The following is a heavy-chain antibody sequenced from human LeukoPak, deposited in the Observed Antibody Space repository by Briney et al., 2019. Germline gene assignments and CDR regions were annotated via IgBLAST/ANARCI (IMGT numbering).Heavy chain of an antibody. D-gene: IGHD3-9*01. Sequence: GGSLRLSCAASGFTVSSNYMSWVRQAPGKGLERVSVIYSGGSTYYADSVKGRFNISRDNSKNTLYLQMNSLRAEDTAVYYCARDRKGLRYFDWGAFDIWGQGTMVTVSS. J-gene: IGHJ3*02. V-gene: IGHV3-53*01. CDR3: ARDRKGLRYFDWGAFDI. CDR1: GFTVSSNY. CDR2: IYSGGST.